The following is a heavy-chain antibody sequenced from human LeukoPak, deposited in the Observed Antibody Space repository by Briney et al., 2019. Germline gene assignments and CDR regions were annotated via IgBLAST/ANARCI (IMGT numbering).Heavy chain of an antibody. Sequence: SQTLSLTCAVSGGSISSGGYSWSWIRQPPGKGLEWIGYIYHSGSTYYNPSLKSRVTISVDRSKNQFSLKLSSVTAADTAVYYCARQTAGRAFDIWGQGTMVTVS. D-gene: IGHD6-19*01. CDR3: ARQTAGRAFDI. CDR1: GGSISSGGYS. V-gene: IGHV4-30-2*01. CDR2: IYHSGST. J-gene: IGHJ3*02.